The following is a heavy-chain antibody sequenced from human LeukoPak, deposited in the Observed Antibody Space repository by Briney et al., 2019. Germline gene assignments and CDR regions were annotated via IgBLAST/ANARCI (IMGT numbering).Heavy chain of an antibody. Sequence: GGSLRLSCAASGFTFSSYAMSWVRQPPGKGLNWVSSISGSGGNTFYADSVKGRFTISRDNSKNTLYLQMNSLRAEDTAVYYCATSDTHHIHSSSWHFDYWGQGTLVTVSS. D-gene: IGHD6-13*01. CDR2: ISGSGGNT. V-gene: IGHV3-23*01. J-gene: IGHJ4*02. CDR3: ATSDTHHIHSSSWHFDY. CDR1: GFTFSSYA.